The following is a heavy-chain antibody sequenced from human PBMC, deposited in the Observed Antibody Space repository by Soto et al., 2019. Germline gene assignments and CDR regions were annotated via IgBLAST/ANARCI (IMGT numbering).Heavy chain of an antibody. V-gene: IGHV1-3*01. J-gene: IGHJ5*02. CDR2: INAGNGNT. CDR3: ARGYSSSRSGVWFDP. Sequence: GASVKVSCKASGYTFTSYAMHWVRQAPGQRLEWMGWINAGNGNTKYSQKFQGRVTITADKSTSTAYMELSSLRSEDTAVYYCARGYSSSRSGVWFDPWGQGTLVTVSS. CDR1: GYTFTSYA. D-gene: IGHD6-13*01.